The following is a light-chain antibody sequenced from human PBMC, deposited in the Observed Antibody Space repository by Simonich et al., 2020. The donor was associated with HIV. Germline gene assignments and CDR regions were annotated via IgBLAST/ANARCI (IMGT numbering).Light chain of an antibody. V-gene: IGKV4-1*01. Sequence: DIVMTQSPDSLAVSLGERATINCKSSQSILNNSNTQKYLAWYQQNPGQPPKLLIYSASTRESGVPDRFSGSGSGTDFTLTISSLQAEDVAVYYCQQYYSTPLTFGQGTKLEIK. CDR1: QSILNNSNTQKY. CDR2: SAS. J-gene: IGKJ2*01. CDR3: QQYYSTPLT.